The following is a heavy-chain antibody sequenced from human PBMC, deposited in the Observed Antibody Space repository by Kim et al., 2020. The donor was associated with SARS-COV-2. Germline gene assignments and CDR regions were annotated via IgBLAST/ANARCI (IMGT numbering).Heavy chain of an antibody. J-gene: IGHJ4*02. CDR2: K. D-gene: IGHD1-26*01. Sequence: KYYADSVNGRFTISRENSKNTLYLQMNSLRAEDTALYFCTRSKGSYYYFDYWGQGTLVTVSS. V-gene: IGHV3-33*01. CDR3: TRSKGSYYYFDY.